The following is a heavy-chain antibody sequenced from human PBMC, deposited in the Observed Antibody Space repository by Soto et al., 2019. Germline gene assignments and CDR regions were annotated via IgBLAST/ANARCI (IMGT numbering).Heavy chain of an antibody. CDR1: GGSISSSSYY. CDR2: IYYSGYT. V-gene: IGHV4-39*07. D-gene: IGHD3-10*01. J-gene: IGHJ4*02. CDR3: ARAPRGNYGYPSYFDY. Sequence: SETLSLTCTVSGGSISSSSYYWGWIRQPPGKGLEWIGSIYYSGYTYYNPSLKSRVTISVDTSKNQFSLKLSSVTAADTAVYYCARAPRGNYGYPSYFDYWGQGTLVTVSS.